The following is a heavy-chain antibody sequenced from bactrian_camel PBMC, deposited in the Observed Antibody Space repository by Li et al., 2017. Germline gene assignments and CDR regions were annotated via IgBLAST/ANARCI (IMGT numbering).Heavy chain of an antibody. CDR1: INMSRAC. Sequence: QVQLVESGGGSVQAGGSLRLSCITSINMSRACMGWFRQVPGKEREGVASIYTGGGAPRYSDSVKGRFTIRADSLKKSVTLRMNDLKSEDTGTYICAADPSPYGCEHEMTLFAYEGQGTQVTVS. D-gene: IGHD1*01. CDR2: IYTGGGAP. J-gene: IGHJ4*01. V-gene: IGHV3S54*01.